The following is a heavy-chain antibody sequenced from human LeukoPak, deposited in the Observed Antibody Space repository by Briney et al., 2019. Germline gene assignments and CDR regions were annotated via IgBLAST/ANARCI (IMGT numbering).Heavy chain of an antibody. D-gene: IGHD1-26*01. V-gene: IGHV3-7*01. CDR1: GFTLRSHW. Sequence: VRSLRLSCAASGFTLRSHWMSWVRQPPGDELGWVARIKQEGSEKYYVDSVRGRFTVSRDNAKKALYLQMNSLRGEDTAVYYCERLMGDRTIYDSWGQGTLVSVSS. J-gene: IGHJ4*02. CDR2: IKQEGSEK. CDR3: ERLMGDRTIYDS.